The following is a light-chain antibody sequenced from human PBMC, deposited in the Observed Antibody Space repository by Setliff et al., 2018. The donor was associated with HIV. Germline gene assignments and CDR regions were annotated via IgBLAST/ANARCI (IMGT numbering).Light chain of an antibody. V-gene: IGLV2-14*01. CDR2: EVS. CDR1: SSDVGGYNY. J-gene: IGLJ1*01. CDR3: CSYVGEDSSYV. Sequence: QSALTQPASVSGSPGQSITISCTGTSSDVGGYNYVSWYQQHPGKAPKLMIYEVSNRPSGVSNRFSGSKSGNTASLTISGLQAEDEADYYCCSYVGEDSSYVFGPGTKV.